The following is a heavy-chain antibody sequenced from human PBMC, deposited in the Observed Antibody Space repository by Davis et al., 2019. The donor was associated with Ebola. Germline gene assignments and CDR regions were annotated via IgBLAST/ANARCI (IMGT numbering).Heavy chain of an antibody. CDR1: GFTFDDYA. CDR3: AKDTYSTGGSGTNFDY. V-gene: IGHV3-9*01. CDR2: ISWNSGSI. Sequence: PGGSLRLSCAASGFTFDDYAMHWVRQAPGKGLEWVSGISWNSGSIGYADSVKDRFTISRDNAKNSLYLQMNSLRAEDTALYYCAKDTYSTGGSGTNFDYWGQGTLVTVSS. D-gene: IGHD1-1*01. J-gene: IGHJ4*02.